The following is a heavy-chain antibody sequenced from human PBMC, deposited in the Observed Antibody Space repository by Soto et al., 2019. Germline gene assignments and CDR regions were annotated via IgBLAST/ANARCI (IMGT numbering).Heavy chain of an antibody. V-gene: IGHV1-18*01. D-gene: IGHD2-2*01. CDR3: AREGYCTSATCDTEKFFDFYGMDV. Sequence: QVQLVQSGAEVKKPGASVKVSCKASGYTFINHGLSWVRQAPGPGLEWMGWISGYNGYTKFAQKIQGRVTMTRDTSTSTAYMELRSLRSADTAVYYWAREGYCTSATCDTEKFFDFYGMDVWGQGTTVTVSS. CDR2: ISGYNGYT. J-gene: IGHJ6*02. CDR1: GYTFINHG.